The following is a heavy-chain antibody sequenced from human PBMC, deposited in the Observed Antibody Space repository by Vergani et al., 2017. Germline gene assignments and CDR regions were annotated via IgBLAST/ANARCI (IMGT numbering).Heavy chain of an antibody. Sequence: VQLLESGGGLVQPGGSLRLSCEASGFSFPGYAMSWVRQSPGGGLEWVAFIQYDGSDIFYADFVEGRFTISRDNSKNSLYLQMRSLRFDDTAVYYCANEGSANRIRGWLDHWGQGALVTVSS. CDR3: ANEGSANRIRGWLDH. V-gene: IGHV3-30*02. CDR2: IQYDGSDI. CDR1: GFSFPGYA. D-gene: IGHD3-10*01. J-gene: IGHJ4*02.